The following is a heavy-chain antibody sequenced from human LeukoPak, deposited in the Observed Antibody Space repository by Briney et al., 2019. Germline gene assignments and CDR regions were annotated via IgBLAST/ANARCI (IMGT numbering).Heavy chain of an antibody. CDR3: ARSYYPDLSATPDY. Sequence: GGSLRLSCAASGFILINYGMHWVRQAPGKGLEWVAFIRYDGANRYYADSVKGRFTISRDNSKNTLDLQMNSLRTEDTAVYYCARSYYPDLSATPDYWGQGTLVTVSS. V-gene: IGHV3-30*02. D-gene: IGHD3-22*01. J-gene: IGHJ4*02. CDR1: GFILINYG. CDR2: IRYDGANR.